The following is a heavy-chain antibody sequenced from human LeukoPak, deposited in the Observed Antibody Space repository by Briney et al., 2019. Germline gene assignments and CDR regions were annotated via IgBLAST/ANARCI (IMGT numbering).Heavy chain of an antibody. J-gene: IGHJ4*02. CDR1: GGSISNYF. Sequence: SETLSLTCTVSGGSISNYFWSWIRQPPGKGLEWVAYTYDSGTSNYNPSLKSRVTISVDTSKNQFSLSLSSVTAADTAVYYCARSNGWYSFDYWGQGTLVTVSS. CDR2: TYDSGTS. CDR3: ARSNGWYSFDY. D-gene: IGHD6-19*01. V-gene: IGHV4-59*01.